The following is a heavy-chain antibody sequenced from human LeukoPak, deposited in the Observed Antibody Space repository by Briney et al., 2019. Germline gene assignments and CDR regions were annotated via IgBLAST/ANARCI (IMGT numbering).Heavy chain of an antibody. D-gene: IGHD3-3*01. J-gene: IGHJ4*02. CDR3: AKGVDY. CDR2: IWYDGSNK. Sequence: GGSLRLSCAASGFTFSFYGMHWVRQAPGKGLEWVAVIWYDGSNKYYADSVKGRFTISRDNSKNTLYLQMKSLRAEDPALYYRAKGVDYWGQGTLVTVSS. V-gene: IGHV3-33*06. CDR1: GFTFSFYG.